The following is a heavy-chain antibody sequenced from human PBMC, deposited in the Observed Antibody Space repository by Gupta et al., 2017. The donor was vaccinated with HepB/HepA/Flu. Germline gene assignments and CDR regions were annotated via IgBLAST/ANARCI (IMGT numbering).Heavy chain of an antibody. J-gene: IGHJ4*02. V-gene: IGHV3-66*01. Sequence: VQVVESGGGLVQPGGSLRLSCAASAVSITGNYMKWVRQAPGKGLEWVSAVHGVEKTYYADSVKGRFIISRDTSKNTLYLQMNRLRVEDTAVYYCRSFSIWGQGTLVTVSS. CDR3: RSFSI. CDR2: VHGVEKT. D-gene: IGHD1-26*01. CDR1: AVSITGNY.